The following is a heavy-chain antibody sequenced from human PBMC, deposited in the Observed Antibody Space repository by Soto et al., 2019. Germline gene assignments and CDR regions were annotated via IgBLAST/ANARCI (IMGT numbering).Heavy chain of an antibody. V-gene: IGHV1-69*01. J-gene: IGHJ3*01. CDR3: ARSLGGDRSGAFDF. CDR2: IIPIFGRA. D-gene: IGHD2-21*02. CDR1: GGIFSSHA. Sequence: QVQLVQSGAEVKKPGSAVKVSCTASGGIFSSHAFSWVRQAPGQGLEWMGGIIPIFGRANYAQKFQGRVTISADESTSKVHMEVNSLRFEDTAVYYCARSLGGDRSGAFDFWGQGTMVTVSS.